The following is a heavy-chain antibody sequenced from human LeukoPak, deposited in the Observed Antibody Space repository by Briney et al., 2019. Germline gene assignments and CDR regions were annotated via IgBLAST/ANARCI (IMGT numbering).Heavy chain of an antibody. CDR1: GGSFSGYY. D-gene: IGHD5-24*01. V-gene: IGHV4-34*01. CDR2: INHSGST. CDR3: AVTRWLRTFDY. Sequence: PSETLSLTCAVYGGSFSGYYWSWIRQPPGKGLVWIGEINHSGSTNYNPSLKSRVTISVDTSKNQFSLKLSSVTAADTAVYYCAVTRWLRTFDYWGQGTLVTVSS. J-gene: IGHJ4*02.